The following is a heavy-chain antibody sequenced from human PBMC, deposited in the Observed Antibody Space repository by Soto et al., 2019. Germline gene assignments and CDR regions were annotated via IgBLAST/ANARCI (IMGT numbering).Heavy chain of an antibody. V-gene: IGHV4-39*01. D-gene: IGHD3-3*01. CDR1: GGSISSSSYY. J-gene: IGHJ6*02. CDR3: ASSHRAYYDFWSGSYHYYGMDV. CDR2: IYYSGST. Sequence: SETLSLTCTVSGGSISSSSYYWGWIRQPPGKGLEWIGSIYYSGSTYYNPSLKSRVTISVDTSKNQFSLKLSSVTAADTAVYYCASSHRAYYDFWSGSYHYYGMDVWGQGTTVTVSS.